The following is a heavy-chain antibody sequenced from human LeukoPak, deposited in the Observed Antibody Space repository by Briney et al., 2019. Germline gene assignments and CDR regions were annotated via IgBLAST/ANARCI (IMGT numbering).Heavy chain of an antibody. CDR2: IYHSGTT. J-gene: IGHJ4*02. V-gene: IGHV4-38-2*02. CDR1: GFSISNDYY. Sequence: SETLSLTCTVSGFSISNDYYWTWLRQPPGKGLEWIGGIYHSGTTYYNPSLRGRVSISLDTSKTQFSLKLSSVTAADTAVYYCARGKAYSGSYYGIFDYWGQGTLVTVSS. CDR3: ARGKAYSGSYYGIFDY. D-gene: IGHD1-26*01.